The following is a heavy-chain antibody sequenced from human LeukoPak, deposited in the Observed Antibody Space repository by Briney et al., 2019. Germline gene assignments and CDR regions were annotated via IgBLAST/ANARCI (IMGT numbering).Heavy chain of an antibody. J-gene: IGHJ3*02. CDR3: AKDRCSSSNCHEAFEI. CDR1: GFTFSRYG. CDR2: IWYDGKNYQ. Sequence: PGGSLRLSCAVSGFTFSRYGMHWIRQAPGKGVEWVAFIWYDGKNYQEYADSVKGRFTISRDNSKNTLYLQMNSLRPEDTAMYYCAKDRCSSSNCHEAFEIWGQGTLVTVSS. D-gene: IGHD2-2*01. V-gene: IGHV3-30*02.